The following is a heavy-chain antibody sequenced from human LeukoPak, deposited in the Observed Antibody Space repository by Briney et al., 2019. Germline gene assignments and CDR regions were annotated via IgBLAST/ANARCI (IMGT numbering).Heavy chain of an antibody. J-gene: IGHJ6*02. Sequence: ASVKVSCKASGYTFTSYDINWARQATGQGLEWMGWMNPNSGNTGYAQKFQGRVTMTRNTSISTAYMELSRLRSEDTAVYYCARQHHYGSGSYWYYYYYGMDVWGQGTTVTVSS. CDR1: GYTFTSYD. CDR3: ARQHHYGSGSYWYYYYYGMDV. V-gene: IGHV1-8*01. CDR2: MNPNSGNT. D-gene: IGHD3-10*01.